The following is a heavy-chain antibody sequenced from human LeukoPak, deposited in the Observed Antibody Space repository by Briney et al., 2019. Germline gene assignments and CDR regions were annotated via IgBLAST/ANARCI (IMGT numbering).Heavy chain of an antibody. CDR2: INPSSGST. J-gene: IGHJ4*02. V-gene: IGHV1-46*01. D-gene: IGHD3-10*01. Sequence: ASVKVSCKAPGYTFTSYYLHWVRQAPGQGLEWMGTINPSSGSTSYAQTFQGRVTMAMDTSTTTVYMELNSLRSEDTAVYYCVRGTLYYFSGIYPHPGKYYFDYWGQGTLVTVSS. CDR3: VRGTLYYFSGIYPHPGKYYFDY. CDR1: GYTFTSYY.